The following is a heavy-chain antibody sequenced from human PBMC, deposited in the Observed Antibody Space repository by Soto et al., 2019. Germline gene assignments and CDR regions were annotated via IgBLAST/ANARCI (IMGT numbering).Heavy chain of an antibody. J-gene: IGHJ3*02. CDR2: ISYDGGTT. CDR3: ARPNIKSAWNDGFDI. D-gene: IGHD1-1*01. V-gene: IGHV3-30-3*01. CDR1: GFTFDDYS. Sequence: QVQLVESGGGVVQPGRSLRLSCAASGFTFDDYSMHWVRQAPGKGLEWVALISYDGGTTYYGDSVKGRFTISRDDSNNTLLLQMNSLRCEATAVYYSARPNIKSAWNDGFDIWGQGTMVSASS.